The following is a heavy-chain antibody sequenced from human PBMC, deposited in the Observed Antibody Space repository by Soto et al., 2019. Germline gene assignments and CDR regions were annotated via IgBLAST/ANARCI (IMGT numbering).Heavy chain of an antibody. J-gene: IGHJ4*02. Sequence: GGSLRLSCAASGFTFSSYGMNWVRQAPGKGLEWVAVIWYDGSHKYYADSVKGRFTVSRDNSKNTLYLQMNSLRAEDTAVYYCARGPDCSGGICYHDYWGQGTLVTVSS. CDR2: IWYDGSHK. CDR1: GFTFSSYG. V-gene: IGHV3-33*01. D-gene: IGHD2-15*01. CDR3: ARGPDCSGGICYHDY.